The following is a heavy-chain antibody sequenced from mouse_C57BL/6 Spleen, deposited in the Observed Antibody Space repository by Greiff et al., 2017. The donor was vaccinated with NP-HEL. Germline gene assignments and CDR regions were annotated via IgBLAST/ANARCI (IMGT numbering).Heavy chain of an antibody. V-gene: IGHV1-53*01. CDR1: GYTFTSYW. CDR2: INPSNGGT. J-gene: IGHJ2*01. Sequence: QVQLQQSGTVLARPGASVKMSCKASGYTFTSYWMHWVKQRPGQGLEWIGNINPSNGGTNYNEKFKSKATLTVDKSSSTAYMQLSSLTSEDSAVYYCARWGDSLFDYWGQGTTLTVSS. CDR3: ARWGDSLFDY.